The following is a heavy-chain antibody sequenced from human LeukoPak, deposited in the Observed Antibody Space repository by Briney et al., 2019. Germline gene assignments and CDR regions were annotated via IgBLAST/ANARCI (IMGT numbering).Heavy chain of an antibody. CDR1: GGSISSSSC. D-gene: IGHD2-2*01. Sequence: SETLSLTCAVSGGSISSSSCWSWVRPPPTNGLAWIGEIYHSGSTNYNPSLKSRVTISVDRSKNQFSLKLSSVTAADTAVYYCARFSSLSVSSYFDYWGQGTLVTVSS. V-gene: IGHV4-4*02. CDR2: IYHSGST. CDR3: ARFSSLSVSSYFDY. J-gene: IGHJ4*02.